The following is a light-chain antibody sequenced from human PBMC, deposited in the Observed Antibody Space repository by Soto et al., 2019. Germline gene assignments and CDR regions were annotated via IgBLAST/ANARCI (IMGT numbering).Light chain of an antibody. Sequence: DIQMTQSPSSLSASVGDRVTITCRASQGISNYIAWYQQKPGKAPKLLIYAASTLQSGVPSRFSGSRSGTDFSLTIDSLPPEDVETYYCQKYSCVPLFGSGTKVDIK. CDR3: QKYSCVPL. V-gene: IGKV1-27*01. CDR2: AAS. J-gene: IGKJ3*01. CDR1: QGISNY.